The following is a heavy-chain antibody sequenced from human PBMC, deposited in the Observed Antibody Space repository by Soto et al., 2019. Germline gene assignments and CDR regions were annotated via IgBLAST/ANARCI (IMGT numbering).Heavy chain of an antibody. J-gene: IGHJ6*02. V-gene: IGHV3-7*03. CDR3: ARAPASFGYSGSDYGYYFYGMDL. D-gene: IGHD5-12*01. CDR2: IKQDGSEK. CDR1: GFTFNSYW. Sequence: EEQLVESGGGLVQPGGSLRLSCAASGFTFNSYWMSWVRQAPGKGLDWVANIKQDGSEKYYLDSLKGRFTISRDNTKNSLYLQMNSLRAEDTAVYYCARAPASFGYSGSDYGYYFYGMDLWGQGTTVTVSS.